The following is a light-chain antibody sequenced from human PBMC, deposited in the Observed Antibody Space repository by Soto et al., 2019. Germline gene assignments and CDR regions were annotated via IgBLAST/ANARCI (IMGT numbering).Light chain of an antibody. CDR1: QSVSSNS. CDR2: GAS. J-gene: IGKJ1*01. V-gene: IGKV3-20*01. Sequence: EIVLTQSPGTLSLSPGERATLSCRASQSVSSNSLAWYQHQPGQAPRLLVYGASSRATGIPDRFSGSGSGTDFTLTISRLEPEDFALYYCQQYGSSPLTFGQGTKV. CDR3: QQYGSSPLT.